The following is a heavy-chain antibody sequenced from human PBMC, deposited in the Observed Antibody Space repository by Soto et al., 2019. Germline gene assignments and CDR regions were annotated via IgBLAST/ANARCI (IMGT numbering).Heavy chain of an antibody. Sequence: XSVKVSLKASGGTFISYAISWVRQAPGQGLEWMGGIIPIFGTANYAQKFQGRVTITADKSTSTAYMELSSLRSEDTAVYYCASGVGDYAYYYYGMDVWGQGTTVTVSS. CDR1: GGTFISYA. CDR2: IIPIFGTA. V-gene: IGHV1-69*06. D-gene: IGHD4-17*01. J-gene: IGHJ6*02. CDR3: ASGVGDYAYYYYGMDV.